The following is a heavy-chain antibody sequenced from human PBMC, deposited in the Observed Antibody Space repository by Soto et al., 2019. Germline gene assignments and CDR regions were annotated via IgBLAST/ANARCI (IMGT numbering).Heavy chain of an antibody. CDR3: ARDLQYSRLFYGMDV. CDR2: IYYIGST. D-gene: IGHD6-13*01. V-gene: IGHV4-31*03. Sequence: SETLSLTCTVSGASISSGCYFWSWIRQHPGKGLEWIGYIYYIGSTYYNPSLKSRVTISVDTSKNQFSLKLTSVTAADTAVYYCARDLQYSRLFYGMDVWGQGTTVTVSS. CDR1: GASISSGCYF. J-gene: IGHJ6*02.